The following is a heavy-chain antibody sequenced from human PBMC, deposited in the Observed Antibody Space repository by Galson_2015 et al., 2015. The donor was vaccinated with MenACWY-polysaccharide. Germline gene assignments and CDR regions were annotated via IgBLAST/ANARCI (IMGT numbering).Heavy chain of an antibody. CDR2: IDWDDDK. D-gene: IGHD2-2*01. Sequence: PALVKPTPTLTLTCSFSGFSLSTSGMCVSWIRQPPGKALEWLALIDWDDDKYYSTSLETRLTISKDTSKNQVVLTMTNMDSVDTATYYCARIRVVRGSGYYYGLDVWGQGTTVIVSS. J-gene: IGHJ6*02. CDR3: ARIRVVRGSGYYYGLDV. V-gene: IGHV2-70*01. CDR1: GFSLSTSGMC.